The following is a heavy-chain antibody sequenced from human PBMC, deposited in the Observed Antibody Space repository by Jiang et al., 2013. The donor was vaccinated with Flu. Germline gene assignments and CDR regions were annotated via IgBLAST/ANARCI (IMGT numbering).Heavy chain of an antibody. V-gene: IGHV5-51*01. D-gene: IGHD1-26*01. J-gene: IGHJ2*01. Sequence: PGKGLEWMGIIYPGDSDTRYSPSFQGQVTISADKSISTAYLQWSSLKASDTAVYYCARGSGATHWYFDLWGRGTLVTVSS. CDR2: IYPGDSDT. CDR3: ARGSGATHWYFDL.